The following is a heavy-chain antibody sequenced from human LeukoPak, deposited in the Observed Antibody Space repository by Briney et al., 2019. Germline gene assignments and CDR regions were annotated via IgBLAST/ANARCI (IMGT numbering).Heavy chain of an antibody. J-gene: IGHJ3*02. V-gene: IGHV4-59*01. D-gene: IGHD4-17*01. Sequence: SETLSLTCSVSGGSMTNLYWTWIRQPPGKGLEWIGDIYDSGSTRYNTSLESRVTISVDTSKNQFSLKLSSVTAADTAVYYCARSGGWAYGDYDGFIAFDIWGQGTMVTVSS. CDR1: GGSMTNLY. CDR2: IYDSGST. CDR3: ARSGGWAYGDYDGFIAFDI.